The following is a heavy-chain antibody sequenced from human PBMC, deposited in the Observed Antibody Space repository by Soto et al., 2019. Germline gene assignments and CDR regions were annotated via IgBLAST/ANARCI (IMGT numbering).Heavy chain of an antibody. J-gene: IGHJ6*02. CDR3: ARVNYDFWSGYYVPKYYYYGMDV. CDR1: GFTFSSYW. V-gene: IGHV3-7*01. D-gene: IGHD3-3*01. CDR2: IKQDGSEK. Sequence: PGGSLRLSCAASGFTFSSYWMSWVRQAPGKGLEWVANIKQDGSEKYYVDSVKGRFTISRDNAKNSLYLQMNSLRAEDTAVYYCARVNYDFWSGYYVPKYYYYGMDVWGQGTTVTVSS.